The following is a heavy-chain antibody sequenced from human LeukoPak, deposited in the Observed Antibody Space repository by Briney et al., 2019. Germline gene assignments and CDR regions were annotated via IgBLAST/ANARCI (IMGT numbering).Heavy chain of an antibody. CDR1: GYSFTSYW. D-gene: IGHD4-17*01. V-gene: IGHV5-51*01. J-gene: IGHJ4*02. CDR3: ASENYGDYDY. Sequence: KGGESLKISCKGSGYSFTSYWIEWARQMPGKGMEWVGIIYPGDSHTRYSPSFQAQVTISAHKSISTASLQGSSLNASDTAMYYSASENYGDYDYWGQGTLVTVSS. CDR2: IYPGDSHT.